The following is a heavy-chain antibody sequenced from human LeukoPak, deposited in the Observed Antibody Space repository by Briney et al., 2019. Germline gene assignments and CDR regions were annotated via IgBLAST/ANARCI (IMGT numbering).Heavy chain of an antibody. Sequence: GGSLRLSCAASGFTFISYGMHWVRQAPGKGLEWVAFIRYDGSNKYYADSVKGRFTISRDNSKNTLYLQMNSLRAEYTAVYYCAKDVYCSSTSCYEKWFDPWGQGTLVTVSS. CDR2: IRYDGSNK. CDR1: GFTFISYG. CDR3: AKDVYCSSTSCYEKWFDP. J-gene: IGHJ5*02. V-gene: IGHV3-30*02. D-gene: IGHD2-2*01.